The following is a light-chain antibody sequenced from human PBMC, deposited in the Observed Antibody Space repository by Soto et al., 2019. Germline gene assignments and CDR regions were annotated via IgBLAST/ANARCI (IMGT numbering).Light chain of an antibody. CDR1: QSVSSN. Sequence: EIVMTQSPASLSVPPGERATLSCRASQSVSSNFAWYLQKPGQAPRLLIYDASIRAAGVPARFSGSGSGTEFTLTISSLQSEDFAVYYCQQYKDWPLTFGQGTKVDIK. V-gene: IGKV3-15*01. J-gene: IGKJ1*01. CDR3: QQYKDWPLT. CDR2: DAS.